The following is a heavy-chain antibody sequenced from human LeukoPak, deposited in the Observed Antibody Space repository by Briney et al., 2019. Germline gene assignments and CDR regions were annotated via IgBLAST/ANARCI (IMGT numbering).Heavy chain of an antibody. D-gene: IGHD1-26*01. CDR2: ISSSSSYI. CDR3: ARFRRELPTYYFDS. CDR1: GFPFSSYT. Sequence: GGSPRLSCAPSGFPFSSYTMNWVRRAPGKGLEWVSSISSSSSYIYYADSVKGRFTISRDNAKNSLYLQMNSLRAEDTAVYYCARFRRELPTYYFDSWGQGTLVTVSS. J-gene: IGHJ4*02. V-gene: IGHV3-21*01.